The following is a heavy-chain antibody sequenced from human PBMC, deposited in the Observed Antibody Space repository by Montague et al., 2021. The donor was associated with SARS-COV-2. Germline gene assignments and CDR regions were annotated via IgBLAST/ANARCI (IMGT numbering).Heavy chain of an antibody. CDR2: INDRGVTNX. J-gene: IGHJ6*03. CDR3: ARGRIDVNMIVVVVAGASFYMDV. Sequence: SETLSLTCAVYGESFSGFFWSWIRQPPGKGLEWIAEINDRGVTNXNYNPSLGSRVTISADTSKNQFSLKLRSVTAADTAVYYCARGRIDVNMIVVVVAGASFYMDVWGKGTTVTVSS. D-gene: IGHD3-22*01. V-gene: IGHV4-34*01. CDR1: GESFSGFF.